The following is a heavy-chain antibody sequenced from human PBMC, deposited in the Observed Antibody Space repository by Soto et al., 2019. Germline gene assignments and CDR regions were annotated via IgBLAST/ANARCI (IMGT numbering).Heavy chain of an antibody. CDR2: IIPIFGTA. V-gene: IGHV1-69*13. J-gene: IGHJ5*02. D-gene: IGHD6-13*01. CDR1: GGTFISYA. Sequence: SVKVSCKASGGTFISYAISWVRQAPGQGLEWMGGIIPIFGTANYAQKFQGRVTITADESTSTAYMELSSLRSEDTAVYYCARDGGIEEAGNAGSTWFDPWLQRTLVTVSS. CDR3: ARDGGIEEAGNAGSTWFDP.